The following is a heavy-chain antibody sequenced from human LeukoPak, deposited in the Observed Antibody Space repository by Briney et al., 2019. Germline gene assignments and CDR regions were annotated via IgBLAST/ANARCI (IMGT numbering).Heavy chain of an antibody. J-gene: IGHJ3*02. CDR3: ARDLVTVTKGFDI. CDR1: DDSFSSHY. V-gene: IGHV4-59*11. Sequence: SETLSLTCAVSDDSFSSHYWTWVRQPPGKGLEWIGYISYIGSTNYNPSLKSRVTISIDTSKNQFSLKLSSVTAADTAVYYCARDLVTVTKGFDIWGQGTMVSVSS. D-gene: IGHD4-17*01. CDR2: ISYIGST.